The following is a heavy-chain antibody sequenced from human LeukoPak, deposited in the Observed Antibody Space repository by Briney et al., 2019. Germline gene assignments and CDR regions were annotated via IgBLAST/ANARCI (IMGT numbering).Heavy chain of an antibody. J-gene: IGHJ4*02. Sequence: VASVKVSCKASGYMFTFYGITWVRQAPGQGLEWMGWISAYNGNTNYAQKLQGRVTMTTDTSTSTAYMELRSLRSDDTAVYYCARDYGDYVRDYYDSSGSIGVDYWGQGTLVTVSS. CDR3: ARDYGDYVRDYYDSSGSIGVDY. V-gene: IGHV1-18*01. CDR2: ISAYNGNT. CDR1: GYMFTFYG. D-gene: IGHD3-22*01.